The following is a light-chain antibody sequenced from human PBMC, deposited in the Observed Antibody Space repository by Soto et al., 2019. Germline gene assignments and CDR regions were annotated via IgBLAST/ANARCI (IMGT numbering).Light chain of an antibody. CDR2: GAS. CDR3: QQFGSSPGFT. Sequence: EIVLTQSPGTLSLSPGERATLSCRASQNINSRYLAWYQQKPGQAPRLLIYGASSRSTGIPDRCSGSGSGTEFTLTISRLEPEDFAVYYCQQFGSSPGFTFGPGTKVDIK. CDR1: QNINSRY. J-gene: IGKJ3*01. V-gene: IGKV3-20*01.